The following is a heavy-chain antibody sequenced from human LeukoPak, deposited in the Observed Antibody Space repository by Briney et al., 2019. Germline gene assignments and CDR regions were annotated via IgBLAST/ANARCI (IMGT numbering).Heavy chain of an antibody. CDR1: GFTFSDYY. CDR2: ISKSGTST. V-gene: IGHV3-11*05. Sequence: GGSLRLSCAASGFTFSDYYMSWIRQAPGKGLEWVSYISKSGTSTKYADSVKGRFSISRDNAKQSLYLQLNSLTAEDTAVYYRARVRSSGSPLDYWGQGTLVTVSS. D-gene: IGHD3-10*01. J-gene: IGHJ4*02. CDR3: ARVRSSGSPLDY.